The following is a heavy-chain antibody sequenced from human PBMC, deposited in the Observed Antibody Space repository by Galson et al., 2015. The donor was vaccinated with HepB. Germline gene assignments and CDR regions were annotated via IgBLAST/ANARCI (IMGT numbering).Heavy chain of an antibody. V-gene: IGHV3-30*04. D-gene: IGHD5-12*01. Sequence: SLRLSCAASGFTFNSYAMHWVRQAPGKGLQWVAVITYDGTNKFYARSVKGRFTISRDNSRNTLFLHMNSLRPEDTALYYCVKGGGYSAIRGRGGFDSWGQGALVTGSS. CDR3: VKGGGYSAIRGRGGFDS. CDR2: ITYDGTNK. J-gene: IGHJ4*02. CDR1: GFTFNSYA.